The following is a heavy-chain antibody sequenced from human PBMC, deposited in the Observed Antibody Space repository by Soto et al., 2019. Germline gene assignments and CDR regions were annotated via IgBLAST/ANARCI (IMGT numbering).Heavy chain of an antibody. V-gene: IGHV1-69*01. J-gene: IGHJ4*02. Sequence: GPQVKVSCKASGGTFSSYAISWVRQAPGQGLEWMGGIIPIFGTANYAQKFQGRVTITADESTSTAYMELSSLRSEDTAVYYCARGLVDTAMAFDYWGQGTLVTVSS. D-gene: IGHD5-18*01. CDR3: ARGLVDTAMAFDY. CDR1: GGTFSSYA. CDR2: IIPIFGTA.